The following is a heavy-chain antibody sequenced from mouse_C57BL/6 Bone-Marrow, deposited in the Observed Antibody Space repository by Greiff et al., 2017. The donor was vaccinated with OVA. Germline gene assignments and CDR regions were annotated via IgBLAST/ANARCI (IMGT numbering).Heavy chain of an antibody. CDR3: ARPLTTVVATDWYFDV. CDR2: IDPSDSET. V-gene: IGHV1-52*01. D-gene: IGHD1-1*01. CDR1: GYTFTSYW. J-gene: IGHJ1*03. Sequence: QVQLKQPGAELVRPGSSVKLSCKASGYTFTSYWMHWVKQRPIQGLEWIGNIDPSDSETHYNQKFKDKATLTVDKSSSTAYMQLSSLTSEDSAVYYCARPLTTVVATDWYFDVWGTRTTVTVSS.